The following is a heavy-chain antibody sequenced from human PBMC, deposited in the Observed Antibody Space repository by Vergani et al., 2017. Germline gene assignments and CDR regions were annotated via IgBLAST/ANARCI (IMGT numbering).Heavy chain of an antibody. CDR1: GFTFSNYA. CDR3: AKVGRSEVAGTFGAFDI. CDR2: VSYSGGAT. J-gene: IGHJ3*02. Sequence: QLLESGGGLIQPGGSLRLSCAASGFTFSNYAMSWVRQTPGRGLEWVSAVSYSGGATWYAASVKGRFTISRDNSKNTLFLHMNSLRPEDTAVYYCAKVGRSEVAGTFGAFDIWGQGTMVTVSS. V-gene: IGHV3-23*01. D-gene: IGHD6-19*01.